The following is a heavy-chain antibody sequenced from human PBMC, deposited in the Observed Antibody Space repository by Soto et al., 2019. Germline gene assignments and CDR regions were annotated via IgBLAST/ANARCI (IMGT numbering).Heavy chain of an antibody. CDR1: GFTFNTYW. CDR3: ATGATLSYNWVDR. CDR2: INSDGTRT. Sequence: EVQLVESGGTLVQPGGSLRLSCAASGFTFNTYWMHWVRQAPGKGLVWVSLINSDGTRTNYADSVKGRFTISRDNARNTVYLQMNMLRAEDTAVYYCATGATLSYNWVDRLGQGTLVTVSA. J-gene: IGHJ5*02. V-gene: IGHV3-74*01. D-gene: IGHD5-12*01.